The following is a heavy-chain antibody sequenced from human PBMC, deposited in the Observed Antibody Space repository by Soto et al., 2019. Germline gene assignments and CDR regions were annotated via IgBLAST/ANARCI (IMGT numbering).Heavy chain of an antibody. CDR3: ARNTSSGPLDY. Sequence: QVQLVESGGGVVQPGRSLRLSCAASGFTFSSYAMHWVRQAPGKGLEWVAVTSYDGSNKYYADSVKGRFTISRDNSKNTLYLQMHSLRADDTAVYYCARNTSSGPLDYWGQGTLVTVSS. D-gene: IGHD6-25*01. CDR1: GFTFSSYA. V-gene: IGHV3-30-3*01. J-gene: IGHJ4*02. CDR2: TSYDGSNK.